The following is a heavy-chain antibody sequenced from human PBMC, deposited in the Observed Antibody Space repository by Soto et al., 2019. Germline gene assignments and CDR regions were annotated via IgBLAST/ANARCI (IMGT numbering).Heavy chain of an antibody. J-gene: IGHJ6*02. V-gene: IGHV3-9*01. CDR1: GFTFDDYA. Sequence: GGSLRLSCAASGFTFDDYAMHWVRQAPGKGLEWVSGISWNSGSIGYADSVKGRFTISRDNAKNSLYLQMSSLRAEDTALYYCAKDISHDYGDYYYYYGMDVWGQGTTVTVSS. CDR3: AKDISHDYGDYYYYYGMDV. CDR2: ISWNSGSI. D-gene: IGHD4-17*01.